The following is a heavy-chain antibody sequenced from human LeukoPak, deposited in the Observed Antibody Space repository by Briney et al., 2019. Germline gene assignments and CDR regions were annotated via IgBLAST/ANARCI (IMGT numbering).Heavy chain of an antibody. J-gene: IGHJ4*02. CDR2: IIPIFGTA. Sequence: GASVKVSCKASGGTFSSYAISWVRQAPGQGLEWMGGIIPIFGTANYAQKFQGRVTITADESTSTAYMELSRLRSDDTAVYYCARVIAMAGLDYWGQGTLVTVSS. CDR3: ARVIAMAGLDY. D-gene: IGHD6-19*01. V-gene: IGHV1-69*13. CDR1: GGTFSSYA.